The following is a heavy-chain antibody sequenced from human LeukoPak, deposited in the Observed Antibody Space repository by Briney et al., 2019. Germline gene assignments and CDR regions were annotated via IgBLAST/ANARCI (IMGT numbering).Heavy chain of an antibody. Sequence: GGSLRLSCAASGFTFSSYAMSWVRQAPGKGLEWVPVIYSGGSTFYADSVKGRFTISRDNSKNTLYLQMNSLRAEDTAVYYCASDSYSPEYFQHWGQGTLVTVSS. J-gene: IGHJ1*01. D-gene: IGHD2-15*01. CDR1: GFTFSSYA. V-gene: IGHV3-66*01. CDR2: IYSGGST. CDR3: ASDSYSPEYFQH.